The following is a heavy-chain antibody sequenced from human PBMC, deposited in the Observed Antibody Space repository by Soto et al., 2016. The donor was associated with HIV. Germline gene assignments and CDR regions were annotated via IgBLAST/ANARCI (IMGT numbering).Heavy chain of an antibody. J-gene: IGHJ3*02. D-gene: IGHD1-1*01. V-gene: IGHV4-30-4*03. Sequence: QVPLQESGPGLVKPSQTLSLTCTVSGGSISSGDYYWSWIRQHPGKGLEWIGDISYKGNSYFNPSLKSRVTISVDTSKNQFSLKVRSVTAADTAVYYLCREQDMSQERPGGEAFDIWGLRDNGHRLF. CDR2: ISYKGNS. CDR1: GGSISSGDYY. CDR3: CREQDMSQERPGGEAFDI.